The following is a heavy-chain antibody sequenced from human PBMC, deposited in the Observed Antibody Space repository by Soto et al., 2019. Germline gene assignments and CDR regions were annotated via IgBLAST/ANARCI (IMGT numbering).Heavy chain of an antibody. CDR1: GGSFSGYY. CDR2: INHSGST. V-gene: IGHV4-34*01. J-gene: IGHJ4*02. CDR3: ARGLGGVDY. Sequence: PSETLSLTCAVYGGSFSGYYWSWIRQPPGKGLEWIGEINHSGSTNYNPSLKSRVTISVDTSKNQFSLKLSSVTAADTAVYYCARGLGGVDYWGQGTLVTVPS.